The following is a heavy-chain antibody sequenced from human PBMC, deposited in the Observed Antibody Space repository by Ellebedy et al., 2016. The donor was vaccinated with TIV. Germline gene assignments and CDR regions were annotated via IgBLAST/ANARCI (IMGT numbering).Heavy chain of an antibody. J-gene: IGHJ4*01. Sequence: GESLKISCAASGFTFGRAWMNWIRQAPGKGLEWVSAVNSVSTSMFYADSVKGRFTVSRDNAKNSLYLQMNNLRAEDTAVYYCARDFDTAPMKTIFDYWGHGTLVTVSS. CDR2: VNSVSTSM. D-gene: IGHD5-18*01. V-gene: IGHV3-21*01. CDR3: ARDFDTAPMKTIFDY. CDR1: GFTFGRAW.